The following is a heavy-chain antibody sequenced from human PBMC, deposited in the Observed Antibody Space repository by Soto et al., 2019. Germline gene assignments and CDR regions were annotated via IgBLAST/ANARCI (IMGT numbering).Heavy chain of an antibody. CDR2: FDPEDGET. V-gene: IGHV1-24*01. Sequence: ASVKVSCKVSGYTLTELSMHWVRQAPGKGLEWMRGFDPEDGETIYAQKSQGRVTMTEDTSTDTAYMELSSLRSEDTAVYYCATPFYDSSGYYYSSAFDIWGQGTMVTVPS. CDR3: ATPFYDSSGYYYSSAFDI. CDR1: GYTLTELS. D-gene: IGHD3-22*01. J-gene: IGHJ3*02.